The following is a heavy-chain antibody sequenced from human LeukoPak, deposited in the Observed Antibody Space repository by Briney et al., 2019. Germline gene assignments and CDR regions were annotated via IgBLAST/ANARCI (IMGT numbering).Heavy chain of an antibody. CDR2: IKQDGSEK. CDR1: GFTFSSYW. D-gene: IGHD1-26*01. J-gene: IGHJ6*02. V-gene: IGHV3-7*03. CDR3: ARGSVGATFYYYYGMDV. Sequence: PGRSLRLSCAASGFTFSSYWMSWVRQAPGKGLEWVANIKQDGSEKYYVDSVKGRFTISRDNAKNSLYLQMNSLRAEDTAVYYCARGSVGATFYYYYGMDVWGQGTTVTVSS.